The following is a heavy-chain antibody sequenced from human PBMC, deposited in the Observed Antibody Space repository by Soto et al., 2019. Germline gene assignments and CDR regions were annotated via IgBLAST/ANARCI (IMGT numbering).Heavy chain of an antibody. V-gene: IGHV3-30*18. Sequence: QVQLVESGGGVVQPGRSLRLSCAASGFTFSNYGMHWVRQAPGKGLELVAVISYHGRDKYYADSVKGRFTISRDNSKNTLYLEMNSLRAEDTAVYYCAKDHLMTTVTTVGYWGQGTLVTVSS. CDR3: AKDHLMTTVTTVGY. CDR2: ISYHGRDK. D-gene: IGHD4-17*01. J-gene: IGHJ4*02. CDR1: GFTFSNYG.